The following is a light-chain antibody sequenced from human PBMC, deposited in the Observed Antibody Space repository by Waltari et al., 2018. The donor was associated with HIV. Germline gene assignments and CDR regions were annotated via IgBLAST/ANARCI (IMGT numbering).Light chain of an antibody. CDR3: QHYGGSPPRLT. CDR2: GVS. CDR1: QSVSSSY. Sequence: EIVLTQSPGTLSLSPGERATLSCRASQSVSSSYLAWYQQKPGQAPRLLIHGVSRRATGIPDRFSDSGSGTDFTLAISRLEPEDFAVYYCQHYGGSPPRLTFGGGTKVEIK. V-gene: IGKV3-20*01. J-gene: IGKJ4*01.